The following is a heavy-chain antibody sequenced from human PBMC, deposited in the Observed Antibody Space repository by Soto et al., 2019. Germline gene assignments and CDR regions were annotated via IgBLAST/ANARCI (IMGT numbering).Heavy chain of an antibody. J-gene: IGHJ4*02. CDR1: GFTFDDYT. CDR3: AKGGVGPSIAAAGTFDY. Sequence: GESLKISCAASGFTFDDYTMHWVRQAPGKGLEWVSLISWDGGSTYYADSVKGRFTISRDNSKNSLYLQMNSLRTEDTALYYCAKGGVGPSIAAAGTFDYWGQGTLVTVSS. CDR2: ISWDGGST. V-gene: IGHV3-43*01. D-gene: IGHD6-13*01.